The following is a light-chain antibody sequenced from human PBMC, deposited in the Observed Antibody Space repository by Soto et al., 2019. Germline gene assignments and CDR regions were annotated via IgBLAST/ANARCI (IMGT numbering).Light chain of an antibody. CDR3: SSYAVTNIFV. V-gene: IGLV2-8*01. Sequence: QSVLTQPPSASRSPGQSVTISCTGTSSDVGGFNYVSWYQQHPGKAPKVIIYEVSKRPSGVPDRFSGSKSGSTASLTVSGLQAEDEADYYCSSYAVTNIFVFGTGTKLTVL. CDR2: EVS. CDR1: SSDVGGFNY. J-gene: IGLJ1*01.